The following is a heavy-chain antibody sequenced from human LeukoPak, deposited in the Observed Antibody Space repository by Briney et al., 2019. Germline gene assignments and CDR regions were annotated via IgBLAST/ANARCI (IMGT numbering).Heavy chain of an antibody. CDR1: GFTFSSYS. V-gene: IGHV3-21*01. D-gene: IGHD1-26*01. J-gene: IGHJ4*02. CDR2: ISSSSSYI. Sequence: PGGSLRLSCAASGFTFSSYSMNWVRQAPGKGLEWVSSISSSSSYIYYADSVKGRFTISRDNAKNSLYLQMNSLRAEDTAVYYCARGFGGSYYVLDYWGQGTLVTVSS. CDR3: ARGFGGSYYVLDY.